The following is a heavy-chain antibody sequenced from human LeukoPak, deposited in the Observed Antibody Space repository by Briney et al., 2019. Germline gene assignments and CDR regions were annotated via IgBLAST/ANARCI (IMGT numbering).Heavy chain of an antibody. V-gene: IGHV3-21*01. J-gene: IGHJ4*02. D-gene: IGHD3-22*01. Sequence: GGSLRLSCAASGFTFSSYSMNWVRQAPGXXXEWVSSISSSSSYIYYADSVKGRFTISRDNAKNSLYLQMNSLRAEDTAVYYRARDSLYDSSGYYNYWGQGTLVTVSS. CDR2: ISSSSSYI. CDR1: GFTFSSYS. CDR3: ARDSLYDSSGYYNY.